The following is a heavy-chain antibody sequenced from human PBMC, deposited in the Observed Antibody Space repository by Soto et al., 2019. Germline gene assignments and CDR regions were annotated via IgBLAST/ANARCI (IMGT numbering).Heavy chain of an antibody. Sequence: PGRSLRLSCAASGFFFNDYSMAWVRQSPGKGLEWVASIGGTGHSPYHAASVRGRFTVSRDNSRSTLYLQMNSLRADDTGIYYCAKTSQFRLGTATWFDPWGQGT. CDR2: IGGTGHSP. D-gene: IGHD3-9*01. J-gene: IGHJ5*02. V-gene: IGHV3-23*01. CDR1: GFFFNDYS. CDR3: AKTSQFRLGTATWFDP.